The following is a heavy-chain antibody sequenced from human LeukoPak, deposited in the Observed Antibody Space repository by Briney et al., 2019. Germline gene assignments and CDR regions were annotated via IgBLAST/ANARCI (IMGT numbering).Heavy chain of an antibody. CDR2: INHSGST. CDR3: ARNKRFTCSGGSCPRGNYYMDA. D-gene: IGHD2-15*01. J-gene: IGHJ6*03. V-gene: IGHV4-34*01. Sequence: SETLSLTCAVYGGSFSGYYWSWIRQPPGKGLEWIGEINHSGSTNYNPSLKSRVTISVDTSKNQFSLKLSSVTAADTAVYYCARNKRFTCSGGSCPRGNYYMDAWGKGTTVTVSS. CDR1: GGSFSGYY.